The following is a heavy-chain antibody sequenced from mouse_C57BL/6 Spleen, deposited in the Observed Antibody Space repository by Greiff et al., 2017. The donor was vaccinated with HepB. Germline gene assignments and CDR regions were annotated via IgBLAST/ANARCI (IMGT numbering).Heavy chain of an antibody. V-gene: IGHV5-6*01. J-gene: IGHJ2*01. D-gene: IGHD1-1*01. CDR2: ISSGGSYT. CDR1: GFTFSSYG. Sequence: VQLKQSGGDLVKPGGSLKLSCAASGFTFSSYGMSWVRQTPDKRLEWVATISSGGSYTYYPDSVKGRFTISRDNAKNTLYLQMSSLKSEDTAMYYCARQGTVVATFPFDYWGQGTTLTVSS. CDR3: ARQGTVVATFPFDY.